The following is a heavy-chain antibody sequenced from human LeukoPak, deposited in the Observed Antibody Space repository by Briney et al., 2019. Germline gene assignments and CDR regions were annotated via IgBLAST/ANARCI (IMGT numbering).Heavy chain of an antibody. J-gene: IGHJ4*02. Sequence: SETLSLTCTVSGGSISSGGFYWSWIRQHPGKGLEWIGYIYYSGRTYYNPSLKSRVTISVDTSKNQFSLKLSSVTAADTAVYYCANTGSGWYFDYWGQGTLVTVSS. V-gene: IGHV4-31*03. CDR2: IYYSGRT. D-gene: IGHD6-19*01. CDR3: ANTGSGWYFDY. CDR1: GGSISSGGFY.